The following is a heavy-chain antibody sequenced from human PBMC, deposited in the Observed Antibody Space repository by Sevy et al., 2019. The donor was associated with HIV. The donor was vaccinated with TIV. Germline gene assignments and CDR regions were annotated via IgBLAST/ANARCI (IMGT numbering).Heavy chain of an antibody. D-gene: IGHD1-26*01. J-gene: IGHJ4*02. CDR1: GFTFSNYA. V-gene: IGHV3-23*01. CDR3: AKWSELPSSPFDY. Sequence: GESLKISCAASGFTFSNYAMSWVRQAPGKGLEWVSAISGSGGSTYYADSVKGRFTISRDNSKNTLFLQMNSLGAEDTAVYFCAKWSELPSSPFDYWGQGTLVTVSS. CDR2: ISGSGGST.